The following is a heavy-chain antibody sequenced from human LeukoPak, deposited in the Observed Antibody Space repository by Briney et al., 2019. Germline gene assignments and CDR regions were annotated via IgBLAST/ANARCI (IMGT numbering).Heavy chain of an antibody. D-gene: IGHD1-1*01. CDR2: ISYDGSNK. CDR3: AKRWTGTTIGQQDF. V-gene: IGHV3-30*18. Sequence: GGSLRLSCAASGFTFSRYGMHWVRQAPGKGLEWVAVISYDGSNKYYSDSVKGRFTISRDNSKNTLYLQMNSLGAEDTAVYYCAKRWTGTTIGQQDFWGQGTLVTVSS. J-gene: IGHJ4*02. CDR1: GFTFSRYG.